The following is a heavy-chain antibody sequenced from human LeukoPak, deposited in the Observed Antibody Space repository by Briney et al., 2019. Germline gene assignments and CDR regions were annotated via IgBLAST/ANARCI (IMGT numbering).Heavy chain of an antibody. Sequence: ASVKVSCKTSGYTFTNFDINWVRQASGRGLEWMGWMNPNSGNTGYAQKFQGRVTITRNTSISTAYMELSSLRSEDTAVYYCARAPSWNYNRYYYYYVDVWGRGTTVTVS. CDR2: MNPNSGNT. CDR3: ARAPSWNYNRYYYYYVDV. CDR1: GYTFTNFD. J-gene: IGHJ6*03. D-gene: IGHD1-7*01. V-gene: IGHV1-8*03.